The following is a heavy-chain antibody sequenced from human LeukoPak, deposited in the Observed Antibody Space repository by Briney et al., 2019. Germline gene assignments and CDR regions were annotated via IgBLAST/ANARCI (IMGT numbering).Heavy chain of an antibody. CDR1: VFTFSSYE. J-gene: IGHJ5*02. D-gene: IGHD3-3*01. Sequence: GGSLRLSCAASVFTFSSYEMNWVRQPPGKGLEWVSYISSSGNTIYYADSVKGRFTISRDNAKNSLYLQMNSLRAEGTAVYYCARSFGDLWGQGTLVTVSS. V-gene: IGHV3-48*03. CDR2: ISSSGNTI. CDR3: ARSFGDL.